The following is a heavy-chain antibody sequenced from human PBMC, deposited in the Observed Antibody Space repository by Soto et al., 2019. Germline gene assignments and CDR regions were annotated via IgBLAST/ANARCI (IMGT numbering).Heavy chain of an antibody. D-gene: IGHD3-16*02. V-gene: IGHV1-58*02. Sequence: GASVKGSCKASGFTFTISSMQWVRQARGQRLEWIGWIVVGSGNTNYAQKFQERVTITRDMSTSTAYMELSSLRSEDTAVYYCAAVQTYYDYIWGSYRYAXAIWGQGRXVTVSS. CDR3: AAVQTYYDYIWGSYRYAXAI. CDR2: IVVGSGNT. CDR1: GFTFTISS. J-gene: IGHJ3*02.